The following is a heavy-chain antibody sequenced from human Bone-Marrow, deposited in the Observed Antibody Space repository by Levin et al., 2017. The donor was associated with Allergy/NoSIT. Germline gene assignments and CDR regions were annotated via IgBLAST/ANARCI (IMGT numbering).Heavy chain of an antibody. J-gene: IGHJ4*02. V-gene: IGHV3-7*04. CDR1: GFTFSGHW. CDR2: IKEDGGEE. D-gene: IGHD3/OR15-3a*01. Sequence: AGGSLRLSCAASGFTFSGHWMTWVRQAPGKGLEWVANIKEDGGEENYVDSVKGRFTISRDNAKKSLFLQMDSLRTEDTAVYYCTRGDGWTDYWGQGTLVSVSS. CDR3: TRGDGWTDY.